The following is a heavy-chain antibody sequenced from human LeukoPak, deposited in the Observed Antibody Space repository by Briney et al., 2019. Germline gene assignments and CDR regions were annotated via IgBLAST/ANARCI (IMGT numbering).Heavy chain of an antibody. CDR2: IKQDGSEK. CDR3: ARAMITFGAVIVYDY. D-gene: IGHD3-16*02. Sequence: SGGSLRLSCAASGFTFSRDWMTWVCQAPGKGLQWVVNIKQDGSEKYYVDSVKGRFTISRDNAKNSLYLQMISLRAEDTAVYYCARAMITFGAVIVYDYWGQGTLVTVSS. CDR1: GFTFSRDW. V-gene: IGHV3-7*05. J-gene: IGHJ4*02.